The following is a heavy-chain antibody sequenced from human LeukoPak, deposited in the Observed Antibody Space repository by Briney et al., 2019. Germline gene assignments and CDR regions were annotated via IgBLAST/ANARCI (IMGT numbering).Heavy chain of an antibody. J-gene: IGHJ4*02. V-gene: IGHV3-48*04. D-gene: IGHD1-26*01. CDR2: ISSSSSTI. CDR1: GFTFSSYS. Sequence: GGSLRLSCAASGFTFSSYSMNWVRQAPGKGLEWVSYISSSSSTIYYADSVKGRFTISRDSAKNSLYLQMNSLRAEDTAVYYCARGGRELQVHLGIDYWGQGTLVTVSS. CDR3: ARGGRELQVHLGIDY.